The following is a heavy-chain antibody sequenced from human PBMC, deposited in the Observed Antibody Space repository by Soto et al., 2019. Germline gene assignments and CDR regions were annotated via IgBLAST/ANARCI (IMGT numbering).Heavy chain of an antibody. CDR3: ARGYCTTTICDPWFDP. CDR2: IYPGDSDT. Sequence: GESLKISCTGVGYSFTIYWIAWVRQTPGKGLEWMGIIYPGDSDTRYSPSFEGQVTISADKSITTAYLQWSSLKASDTAMYYCARGYCTTTICDPWFDPWGQGTLVTVSS. CDR1: GYSFTIYW. D-gene: IGHD2-8*01. J-gene: IGHJ5*02. V-gene: IGHV5-51*01.